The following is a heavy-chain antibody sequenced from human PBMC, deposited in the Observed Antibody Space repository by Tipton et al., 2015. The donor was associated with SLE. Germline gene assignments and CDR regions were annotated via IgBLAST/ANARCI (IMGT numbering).Heavy chain of an antibody. CDR2: IYTSGST. J-gene: IGHJ3*02. Sequence: TLSLTCTVSGYSISSGSYYWSWIRQPAGKGLEWIGRIYTSGSTNYNPSLKSRVTISVDTYKNQFSLKLGSVTAADTAVYYCAGEEETAIDAFDIWGQGTMVTVSS. CDR3: AGEEETAIDAFDI. V-gene: IGHV4-61*02. CDR1: GYSISSGSYY. D-gene: IGHD5-18*01.